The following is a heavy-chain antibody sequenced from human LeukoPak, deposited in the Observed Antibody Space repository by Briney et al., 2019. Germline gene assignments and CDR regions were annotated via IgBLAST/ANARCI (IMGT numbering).Heavy chain of an antibody. CDR1: GGSISRNNW. Sequence: SGTLSLTCGVSGGSISRNNWWSWVRQPPGKGLQWIGEIYHSGSTNYNPSLRSRVTMSVDKSKNQFSLILTSVTAADTAVYYCARKTYYFDSSGYSNPIFDYWGQGTLVTVSS. D-gene: IGHD3-22*01. J-gene: IGHJ4*02. CDR3: ARKTYYFDSSGYSNPIFDY. CDR2: IYHSGST. V-gene: IGHV4-4*02.